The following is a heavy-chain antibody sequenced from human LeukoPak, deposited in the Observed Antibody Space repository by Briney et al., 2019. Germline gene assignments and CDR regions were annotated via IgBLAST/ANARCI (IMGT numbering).Heavy chain of an antibody. D-gene: IGHD4-11*01. Sequence: GGSLRLSCAASGFTFSSYSMTWVRQAAGKVLEWVSSISSISSYIYHADSVKGRFTIPRENAKNSLYLQMNSRRAEDTAVYYCANNDYNNPEGRGQGTLVTVSS. J-gene: IGHJ4*02. CDR3: ANNDYNNPEG. V-gene: IGHV3-21*04. CDR2: ISSISSYI. CDR1: GFTFSSYS.